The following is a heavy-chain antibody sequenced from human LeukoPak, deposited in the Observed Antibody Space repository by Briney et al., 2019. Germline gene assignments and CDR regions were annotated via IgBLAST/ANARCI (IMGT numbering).Heavy chain of an antibody. CDR2: INPNSGGT. D-gene: IGHD2-2*01. CDR1: GYTFTGYY. Sequence: ASVKVSCKASGYTFTGYYMHWVRQAPGQGLEWMGWINPNSGGTNYAQKFQGRVTMTRDTSISTAYMELSRLRSDDTAVYYCARGIPVVPAALFDYWGQGTLVTVSS. V-gene: IGHV1-2*02. CDR3: ARGIPVVPAALFDY. J-gene: IGHJ4*02.